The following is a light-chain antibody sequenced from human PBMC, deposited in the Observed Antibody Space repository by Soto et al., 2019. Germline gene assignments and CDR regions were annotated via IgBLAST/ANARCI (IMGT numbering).Light chain of an antibody. CDR1: QSVGSY. J-gene: IGKJ1*01. CDR2: GAS. V-gene: IGKV3-20*01. Sequence: ETVLTQSPATLSVSPGERATLSCRASQSVGSYLAWYQQKPGQAPRLLIYGASSRATGIPDRFSGSGSGTDFTLTISRLEPEDFAVYYCQHYGSSWTFGQGTKVDIK. CDR3: QHYGSSWT.